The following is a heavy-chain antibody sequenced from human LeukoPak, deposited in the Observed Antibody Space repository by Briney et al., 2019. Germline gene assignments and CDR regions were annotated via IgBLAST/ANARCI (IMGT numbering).Heavy chain of an antibody. CDR2: ICAYNSKT. J-gene: IGHJ4*02. CDR1: GYTFTSYG. Sequence: ASVKLSCKASGYTFTSYGISWVRQPPGQGLERMGWICAYNSKTNYAKKFQGRVTMTTDTSTNTAYKELRSLRSDDTAVYYCARDPQQLVGATGGGFEYWGQGTLVTVSS. D-gene: IGHD1-26*01. CDR3: ARDPQQLVGATGGGFEY. V-gene: IGHV1-18*01.